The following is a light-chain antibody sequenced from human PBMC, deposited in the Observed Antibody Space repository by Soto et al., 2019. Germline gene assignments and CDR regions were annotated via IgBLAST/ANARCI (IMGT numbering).Light chain of an antibody. J-gene: IGKJ3*01. CDR1: QPVSANY. CDR3: HQYGSSPFT. CDR2: GAS. V-gene: IGKV3-20*01. Sequence: VVLTQSPATLSLSPGERATLSCRANQPVSANYLAWYQQKPGQAPRLLIYGASSRATGTPDRFSGSGSGTDFTLTISRLEPEDFAVFYCHQYGSSPFTFGPGTKVDIK.